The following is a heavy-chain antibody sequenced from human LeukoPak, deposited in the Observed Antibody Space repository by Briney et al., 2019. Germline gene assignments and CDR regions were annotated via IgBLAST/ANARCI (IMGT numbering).Heavy chain of an antibody. CDR2: ISSNGGST. CDR3: VAGDSGGWYGYFDY. V-gene: IGHV3-64D*06. Sequence: GRSLRLSCSASGFTFSSYAMHWVRQAQGKGLEYVSAISSNGGSTYYADSVKGRFTISRDNSKNTLYLQMSSLRAEDTAVYYCVAGDSGGWYGYFDYWGQGTLVTVSS. J-gene: IGHJ4*02. D-gene: IGHD6-19*01. CDR1: GFTFSSYA.